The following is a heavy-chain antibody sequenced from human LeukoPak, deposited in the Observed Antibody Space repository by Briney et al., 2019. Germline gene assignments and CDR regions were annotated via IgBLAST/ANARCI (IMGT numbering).Heavy chain of an antibody. Sequence: SETPSLTCTVSGGSISSYYWSWIRQPPGKGLEWIGYIYYSGSTNYNPSLKSRVTISVDTSKNQFSLKLSSVIAADTAVYYCARCRHYYDSSGYYYRGYNWFDPWGQGTLVTVSS. CDR2: IYYSGST. CDR3: ARCRHYYDSSGYYYRGYNWFDP. CDR1: GGSISSYY. D-gene: IGHD3-22*01. V-gene: IGHV4-59*01. J-gene: IGHJ5*02.